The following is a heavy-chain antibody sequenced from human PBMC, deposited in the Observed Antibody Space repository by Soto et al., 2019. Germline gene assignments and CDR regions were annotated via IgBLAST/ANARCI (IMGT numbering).Heavy chain of an antibody. V-gene: IGHV3-64*01. CDR1: GFTFSSYA. CDR2: ISSNGGST. Sequence: GGSLRLSCAASGFTFSSYAMHWVRQAPGKGLEYVSAISSNGGSTYYANSVKGSFTISRDNSKNKLYLQMGSLRAEDMAVYYCARGGGSVGGYDYYYYYYMDVWGKGTTVTVSS. J-gene: IGHJ6*03. D-gene: IGHD5-12*01. CDR3: ARGGGSVGGYDYYYYYYMDV.